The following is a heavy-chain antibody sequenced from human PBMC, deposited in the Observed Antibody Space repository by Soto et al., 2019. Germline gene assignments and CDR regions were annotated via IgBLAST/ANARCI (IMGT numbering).Heavy chain of an antibody. CDR1: GDSFSNYY. D-gene: IGHD2-2*01. Sequence: SETLSLTCTVSGDSFSNYYCNWVRKSAGKGLEWIGRIYPTGSTTYNPSLKSRLTMSVDTSKNQFSLRLTSMTAADTAVYYCATGRSEVVPGAMDTWGQGTLATVSS. V-gene: IGHV4-4*07. CDR2: IYPTGST. CDR3: ATGRSEVVPGAMDT. J-gene: IGHJ5*02.